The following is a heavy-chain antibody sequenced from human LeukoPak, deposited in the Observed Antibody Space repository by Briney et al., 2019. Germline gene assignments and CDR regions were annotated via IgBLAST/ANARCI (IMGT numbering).Heavy chain of an antibody. V-gene: IGHV3-30*02. CDR3: AKDPGFPIWSYMDV. Sequence: PGGSLRLSCAASGLTFSMPPMDWVRQAPGKGLEWVAFIQNDGNSKNYADSVKGRFTISRDTSKNTLYLQMNSLRAEDTAVYYCAKDPGFPIWSYMDVWGKGTTVTVSS. J-gene: IGHJ6*03. CDR2: IQNDGNSK. D-gene: IGHD3-3*01. CDR1: GLTFSMPP.